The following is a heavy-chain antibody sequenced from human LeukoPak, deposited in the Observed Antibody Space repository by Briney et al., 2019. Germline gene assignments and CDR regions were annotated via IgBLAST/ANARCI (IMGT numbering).Heavy chain of an antibody. D-gene: IGHD3-22*01. CDR2: ISAYNGNT. CDR3: ARDHLEYYYDSSGYVYFDY. Sequence: GASVKVSCKASGYTFTSYGISWVRQAPGQGLEWMGWISAYNGNTNYAQKLQGRVTMTTDTSTSTAYMELRSLRSDDTAVYYCARDHLEYYYDSSGYVYFDYWGQGTLVTVSS. V-gene: IGHV1-18*01. J-gene: IGHJ4*02. CDR1: GYTFTSYG.